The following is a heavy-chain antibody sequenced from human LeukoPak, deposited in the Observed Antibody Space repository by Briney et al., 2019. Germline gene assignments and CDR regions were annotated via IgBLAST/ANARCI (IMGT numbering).Heavy chain of an antibody. J-gene: IGHJ4*02. CDR2: ISGSGGST. CDR3: AKDPRYCTNGVCPGRDY. CDR1: GFTFSSYW. D-gene: IGHD2-8*01. Sequence: PGGSLRLSCAASGFTFSSYWMSWVRQAPGKGLEWVSAISGSGGSTYYADSVKGRFTISRDNSKNTLYLQMNSLRAEDTAVYYCAKDPRYCTNGVCPGRDYWGQGTLVTVSS. V-gene: IGHV3-23*01.